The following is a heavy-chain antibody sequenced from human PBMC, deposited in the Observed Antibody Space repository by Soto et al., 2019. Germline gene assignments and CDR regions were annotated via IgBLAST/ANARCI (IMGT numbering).Heavy chain of an antibody. CDR1: GGTFSSYA. Sequence: QVQLVQSGAEVKKPGSSVKVSCKASGGTFSSYAISWVRQAPGQGLEWMGGIIPIFGTANYAQKFQGRVTITADESPSKAYMELSSLRSEDTAVYYCARDREAPYYYGSGTSHGMDVWGQGTTVTVSS. J-gene: IGHJ6*02. CDR2: IIPIFGTA. CDR3: ARDREAPYYYGSGTSHGMDV. V-gene: IGHV1-69*01. D-gene: IGHD3-10*01.